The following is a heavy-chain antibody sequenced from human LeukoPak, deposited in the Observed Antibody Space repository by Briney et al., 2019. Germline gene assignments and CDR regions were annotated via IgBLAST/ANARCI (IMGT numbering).Heavy chain of an antibody. CDR2: ISYDGSNK. Sequence: GGSLRLSCAASGFTFSSYAMHWVRQAPGKGLEWVAVISYDGSNKYYADSVKGRFTISRDNSKNTLYLQMNSLRAEDTAVYYCAKGFWGSGSNDAFDIWGQGTMVTVSS. V-gene: IGHV3-30-3*01. D-gene: IGHD3-10*01. CDR1: GFTFSSYA. J-gene: IGHJ3*02. CDR3: AKGFWGSGSNDAFDI.